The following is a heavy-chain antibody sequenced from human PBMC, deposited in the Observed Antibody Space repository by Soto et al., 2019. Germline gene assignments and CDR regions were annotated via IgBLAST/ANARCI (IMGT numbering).Heavy chain of an antibody. Sequence: ASVKVSCKASGYTFTSYYMHWVRQAPGQGLEWMGIINPSGGGTSYTQKFQGRVTMTRDTSTSTVYMELSSLRSEDTAVYYCAREVERGYSYGNSTLEGRVVVGAPTVIDVPNPLQALPWG. CDR3: AREVERGYSYGNSTLEGRVVVGAPTVIDVPNPLQALP. D-gene: IGHD5-18*01. CDR1: GYTFTSYY. CDR2: INPSGGGT. J-gene: IGHJ5*02. V-gene: IGHV1-46*01.